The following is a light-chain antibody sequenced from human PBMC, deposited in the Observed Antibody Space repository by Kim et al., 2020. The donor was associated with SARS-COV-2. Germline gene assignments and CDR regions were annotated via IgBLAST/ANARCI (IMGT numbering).Light chain of an antibody. CDR1: QSVTNE. CDR3: QHYDNWPPELT. Sequence: PAERATRSCRTSQSVTNEVVWYQQKPGQAPRLLISGATTRVTGIPDRFSGSGSGTQFTLTISSLQSEDFAVYYCQHYDNWPPELTFGGGTKVDIK. J-gene: IGKJ4*01. V-gene: IGKV3-15*01. CDR2: GAT.